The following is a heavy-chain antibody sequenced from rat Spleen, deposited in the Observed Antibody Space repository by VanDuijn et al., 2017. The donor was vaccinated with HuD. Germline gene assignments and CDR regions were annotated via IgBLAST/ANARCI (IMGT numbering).Heavy chain of an antibody. Sequence: EVQLVESGGDLVQPGRSLKLSCAASGFTFNNYAMHWIRQAPTKGLEWVASISPSGGSTSYRDSVKGRFTISRDNAKNTQYLQMDSLRSEDTATYYCARHNSGYGVMDAWGQGASVTVSS. J-gene: IGHJ4*01. D-gene: IGHD4-3*01. CDR2: ISPSGGST. CDR3: ARHNSGYGVMDA. CDR1: GFTFNNYA. V-gene: IGHV5-19*01.